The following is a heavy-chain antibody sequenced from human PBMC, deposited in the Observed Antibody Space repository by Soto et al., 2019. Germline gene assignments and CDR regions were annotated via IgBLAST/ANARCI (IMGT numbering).Heavy chain of an antibody. J-gene: IGHJ6*02. V-gene: IGHV1-69*06. CDR1: GGTFSSYA. CDR3: ARLFDFWSGYYPPGEYYGMDV. Sequence: GASVKVSCKASGGTFSSYAISWVRQAPGQGLEWMGGIIPIFGTANYAQKFQGRVTITADKSTSTAYMELSSLRSEDTAVYYCARLFDFWSGYYPPGEYYGMDVWGQGTTVTVSS. CDR2: IIPIFGTA. D-gene: IGHD3-3*01.